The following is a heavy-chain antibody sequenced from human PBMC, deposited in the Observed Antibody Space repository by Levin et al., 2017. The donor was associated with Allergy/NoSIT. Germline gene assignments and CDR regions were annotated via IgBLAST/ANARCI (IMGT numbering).Heavy chain of an antibody. CDR3: AGGGLGMADY. CDR2: ISWNSGSI. V-gene: IGHV3-9*01. Sequence: LSLTCAASGFTFDDYAMHWVRQAPGKGLEWVSGISWNSGSIGYADSVKGRFTISRDNAKNSLYLQMNSLRAEDTALYYCAGGGLGMADYWGQGTLVTVSS. D-gene: IGHD3/OR15-3a*01. J-gene: IGHJ4*02. CDR1: GFTFDDYA.